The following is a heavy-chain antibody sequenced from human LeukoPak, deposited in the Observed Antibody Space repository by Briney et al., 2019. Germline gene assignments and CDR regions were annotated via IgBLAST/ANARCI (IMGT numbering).Heavy chain of an antibody. D-gene: IGHD4-23*01. Sequence: GGSLRLSCAASGISVSSNYMTWVRQPPGKGLEWVSVIYSGGSTCYADSVKGRFTISRDNSKNMLYLQMNSLRVGDTAVYYCTDTVAGWGQGTLVTVSS. CDR2: IYSGGST. CDR3: TDTVAG. CDR1: GISVSSNY. V-gene: IGHV3-53*05. J-gene: IGHJ4*02.